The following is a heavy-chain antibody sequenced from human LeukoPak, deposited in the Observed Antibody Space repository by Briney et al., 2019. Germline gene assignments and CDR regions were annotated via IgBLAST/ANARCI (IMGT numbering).Heavy chain of an antibody. D-gene: IGHD3-22*01. Sequence: ASMNVSCKASGYIFTGFYMHWVRQAPGQGLEWMGWITPDSGDTSVAQKFQDRVTMTRDTSISTAYMELSSLRSDDTALYYCARGYFDSSRRDFDYWGQGTLVTVSS. J-gene: IGHJ4*02. CDR1: GYIFTGFY. CDR3: ARGYFDSSRRDFDY. CDR2: ITPDSGDT. V-gene: IGHV1-2*02.